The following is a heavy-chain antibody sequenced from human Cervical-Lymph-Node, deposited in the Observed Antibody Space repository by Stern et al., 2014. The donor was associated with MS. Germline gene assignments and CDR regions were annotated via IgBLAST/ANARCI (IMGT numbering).Heavy chain of an antibody. D-gene: IGHD3-22*01. Sequence: VQLVESGGGVVQPGRSLRLSCAASGFTFSSYGMHWVRQAPGKGLEWVAIIWYDGSNKYYADSVKGRFTISRDNSKNPLYLQMNSLRADDTAGYYCARDDYYDSGGYASYFDYWGQGTLVTVSS. CDR3: ARDDYYDSGGYASYFDY. V-gene: IGHV3-33*01. CDR1: GFTFSSYG. J-gene: IGHJ4*02. CDR2: IWYDGSNK.